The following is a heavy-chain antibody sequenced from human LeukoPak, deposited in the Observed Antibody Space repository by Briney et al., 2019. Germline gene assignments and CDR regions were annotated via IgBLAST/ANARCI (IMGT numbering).Heavy chain of an antibody. CDR2: VGSGGTR. Sequence: GGSLRLSCRASGLTFGDYAVSWVRQAPGKGLEWISAVGSGGTRYYADSVKGRFTISRDNSANTVSLQMDSLRADDTAMYYCAKMRGMPREAYHFDRWGQGTLVAVSS. D-gene: IGHD1-26*01. CDR1: GLTFGDYA. CDR3: AKMRGMPREAYHFDR. J-gene: IGHJ4*02. V-gene: IGHV3-23*01.